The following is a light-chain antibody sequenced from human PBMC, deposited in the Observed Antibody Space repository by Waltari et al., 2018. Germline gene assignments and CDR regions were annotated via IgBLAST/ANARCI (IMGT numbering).Light chain of an antibody. CDR2: DVS. J-gene: IGLJ3*02. Sequence: QSALTQPRSVSGSAGQSVTISCTGTGIGYVSWYQQLPGKAPKLVIYDVSKRPSGVPDRFSGSKSGTSASLTVSGLQAEDEADYYCCSFEDTWVFGGGTKLTVL. CDR1: GIGY. V-gene: IGLV2-11*01. CDR3: CSFEDTWV.